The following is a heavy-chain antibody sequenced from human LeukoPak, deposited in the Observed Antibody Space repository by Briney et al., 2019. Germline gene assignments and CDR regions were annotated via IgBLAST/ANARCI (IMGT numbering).Heavy chain of an antibody. CDR2: IRSKAYGGTT. CDR3: TRVADYYDSSGPLQTDDY. J-gene: IGHJ4*02. CDR1: GFPFGDYA. D-gene: IGHD3-22*01. V-gene: IGHV3-49*03. Sequence: GSLRLSCTASGFPFGDYAMSWFRQAPGKGLEWVGFIRSKAYGGTTEYAASVKGRFTISRDDSKSIAYLQMNSLKTEDTAVYYCTRVADYYDSSGPLQTDDYWGQGTLVTVSS.